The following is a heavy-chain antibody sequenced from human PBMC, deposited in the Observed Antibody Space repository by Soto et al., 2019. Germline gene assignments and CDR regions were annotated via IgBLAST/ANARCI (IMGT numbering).Heavy chain of an antibody. CDR1: GGSISSSSYY. CDR2: IYYSGST. V-gene: IGHV4-39*01. D-gene: IGHD2-2*01. J-gene: IGHJ6*02. Sequence: QLRLQESGPGLVKPSETLSLTCTVSGGSISSSSYYWGWIRQPPGKGLEWIGSIYYSGSTYYNPSLKSRVTISLDTSKNQFSLKLSSVTAADTAVYYCARRRYCSSTSCPYYYYGMDVWGQGTTVTVSS. CDR3: ARRRYCSSTSCPYYYYGMDV.